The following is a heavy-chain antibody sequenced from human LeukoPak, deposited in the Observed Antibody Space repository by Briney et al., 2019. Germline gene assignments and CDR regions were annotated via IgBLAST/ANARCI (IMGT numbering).Heavy chain of an antibody. CDR1: GFTFSNAW. Sequence: GGSLRLSCAASGFTFSNAWMSWVRQAPGKGLEWVGRIKSKTDGGTTDYAAPVKGRFTISRDDSKNTLYLQMNSLRAEDTAVYYCAKDHSVALLTLFRYWGQGTLVTVSS. D-gene: IGHD1-14*01. CDR3: AKDHSVALLTLFRY. CDR2: IKSKTDGGTT. V-gene: IGHV3-15*01. J-gene: IGHJ4*02.